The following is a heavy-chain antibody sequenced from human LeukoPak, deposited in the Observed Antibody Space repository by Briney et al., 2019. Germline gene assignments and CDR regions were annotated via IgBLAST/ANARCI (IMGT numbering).Heavy chain of an antibody. CDR1: GGSISSSHW. Sequence: SGTLSLTCTVSGGSISSSHWWTWVRQPPGKGLEWIGEISHSGNTNYNPSLKSRITISVDTSKNQFSLKLSSVTAADTAVYYCARETSQKGAHYMDVWGKGTTVTISS. CDR2: ISHSGNT. J-gene: IGHJ6*03. D-gene: IGHD3-16*01. V-gene: IGHV4-4*02. CDR3: ARETSQKGAHYMDV.